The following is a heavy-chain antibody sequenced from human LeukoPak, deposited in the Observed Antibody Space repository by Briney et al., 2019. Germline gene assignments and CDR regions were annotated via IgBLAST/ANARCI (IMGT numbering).Heavy chain of an antibody. CDR2: ISYDESNK. V-gene: IGHV3-30*18. CDR3: AKHPGDFTGIVNYYYMDL. J-gene: IGHJ6*03. CDR1: GFTFNSYG. D-gene: IGHD1-26*01. Sequence: GGSLRLSCAASGFTFNSYGMHWVRQAPGKGLEWVAIISYDESNKYYADSVKGRFTISRDNSKNTLFLQMTSLRAEDTAVYYCAKHPGDFTGIVNYYYMDLWGKGTTVTVSS.